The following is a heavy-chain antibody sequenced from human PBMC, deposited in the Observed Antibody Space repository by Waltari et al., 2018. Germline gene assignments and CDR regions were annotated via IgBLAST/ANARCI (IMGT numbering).Heavy chain of an antibody. V-gene: IGHV3-74*01. Sequence: EVQLVESGGGFVQPGGSLRLSCGASGFTFSSNWMHWVRQAPGKGLVWVSRINTGGSTTNYADSVKGRFTISRDNAKNTVDLQINSLRAEDTAVYYCARGKKDGWYLDLWGRGSLVTVSS. CDR3: ARGKKDGWYLDL. CDR1: GFTFSSNW. J-gene: IGHJ2*01. CDR2: INTGGSTT.